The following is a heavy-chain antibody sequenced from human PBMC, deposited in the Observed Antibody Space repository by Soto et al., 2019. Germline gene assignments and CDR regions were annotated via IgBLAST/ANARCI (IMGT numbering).Heavy chain of an antibody. Sequence: GGSLRLSCAASGFTFSSYAMSWVRQAPGKGLEWVSAISGSGGSTYYADSVKGRFTVSRDNSKNTLYLQMNSLRAEDTAVYYCARDRKPQLSPFYFDYWGQGTLVTVSS. D-gene: IGHD1-1*01. CDR3: ARDRKPQLSPFYFDY. CDR1: GFTFSSYA. CDR2: ISGSGGST. V-gene: IGHV3-23*01. J-gene: IGHJ4*02.